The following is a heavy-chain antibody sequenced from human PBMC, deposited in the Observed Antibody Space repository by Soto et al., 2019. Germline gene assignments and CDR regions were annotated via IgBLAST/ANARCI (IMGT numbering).Heavy chain of an antibody. CDR3: ARDQEYYDILTGFSYFDY. V-gene: IGHV3-48*01. CDR1: GFTFSSYS. CDR2: ISSSSSTI. D-gene: IGHD3-9*01. J-gene: IGHJ4*02. Sequence: GGSLRLSYAASGFTFSSYSMNWVRQAPGKGLEWVSYISSSSSTIYYADSVKGRFTISRDNAKNSLYLQMNSLRAEDTAVYYCARDQEYYDILTGFSYFDYWGQGTLVTVSS.